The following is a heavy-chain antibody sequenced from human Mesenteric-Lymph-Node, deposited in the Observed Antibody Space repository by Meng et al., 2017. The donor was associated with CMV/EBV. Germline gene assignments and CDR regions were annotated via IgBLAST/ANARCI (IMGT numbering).Heavy chain of an antibody. CDR3: AKEKWELLSFDY. V-gene: IGHV3-30*02. D-gene: IGHD1-26*01. CDR1: GFTFSHYG. J-gene: IGHJ4*02. CDR2: IRYDGTKK. Sequence: SCIASGFTFSHYGMHWVRQAPGKGLEWVAFIRYDGTKKYYADSVKGRFTISRDSSKNTLYLQMNSLRAEDTAVYYCAKEKWELLSFDYWGQGTLVTVSS.